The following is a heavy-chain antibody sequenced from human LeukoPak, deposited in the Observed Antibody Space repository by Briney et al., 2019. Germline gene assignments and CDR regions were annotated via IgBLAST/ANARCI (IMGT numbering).Heavy chain of an antibody. CDR1: GGSISSYY. CDR2: LYHSGNT. D-gene: IGHD4-11*01. V-gene: IGHV4-59*01. CDR3: ARDPHDYRGYYIDY. Sequence: SETLSLTCSVSGGSISSYYWHWIRQPPGMPLEWIGNLYHSGNTNYNPSLRSRVSISVDRSKKQISLKLTSVTTADTAVYYCARDPHDYRGYYIDYWGQGIMVTVS. J-gene: IGHJ4*02.